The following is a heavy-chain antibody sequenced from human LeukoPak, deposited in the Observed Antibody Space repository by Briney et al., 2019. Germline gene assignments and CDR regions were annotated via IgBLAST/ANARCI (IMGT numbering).Heavy chain of an antibody. J-gene: IGHJ1*01. CDR2: IKTDGSEK. D-gene: IGHD4-11*01. Sequence: PGGSLRLSCETSGFIFSNCWMTWVRQAPGKGLEWVANIKTDGSEKYYADSVKGRFTISRDNAKNSLYLQMNSPRAEDTAVYYCATYSTRNAREFQSWGQGTLVTVSS. V-gene: IGHV3-7*01. CDR1: GFIFSNCW. CDR3: ATYSTRNAREFQS.